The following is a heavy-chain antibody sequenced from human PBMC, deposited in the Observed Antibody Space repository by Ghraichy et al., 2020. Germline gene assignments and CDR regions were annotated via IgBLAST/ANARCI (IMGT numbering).Heavy chain of an antibody. V-gene: IGHV4-39*01. CDR1: GRSISRDSYY. Sequence: SETLSLTCTVSGRSISRDSYYWGWIRQPPGKGLEWIGSLYQSQSTYYNPSLKSRVTISVDTAKNQLSLRLRSVTAADTAIYYCVRQDKAIWGSRWGSYYYIDVWGNGTTVTVSS. CDR2: LYQSQST. J-gene: IGHJ6*03. CDR3: VRQDKAIWGSRWGSYYYIDV. D-gene: IGHD7-27*01.